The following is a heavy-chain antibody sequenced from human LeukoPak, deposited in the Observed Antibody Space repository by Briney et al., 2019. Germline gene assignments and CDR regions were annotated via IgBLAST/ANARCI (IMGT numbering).Heavy chain of an antibody. V-gene: IGHV4-59*12. Sequence: SETLSLTCTVSGGSISSYYWSWLRQPPGQGLEWIGYIYYSGSTNYNPSLESRVAISADMSKKQISLKLASVTGADTAVYYCAGECGEEYSSGWYKTNFFYNWGQGIRVTVSS. CDR2: IYYSGST. J-gene: IGHJ4*02. CDR1: GGSISSYY. CDR3: AGECGEEYSSGWYKTNFFYN. D-gene: IGHD6-19*01.